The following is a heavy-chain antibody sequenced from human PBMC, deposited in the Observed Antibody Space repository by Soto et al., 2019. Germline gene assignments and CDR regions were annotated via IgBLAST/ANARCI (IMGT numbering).Heavy chain of an antibody. CDR3: ATVGGRYCSRGSCPQYYYYMDV. D-gene: IGHD2-15*01. CDR1: GFTFSDYY. CDR2: ISSSGSTI. Sequence: QVQLVESGGGLVKPGGSLRLSCAASGFTFSDYYMSWIRQAPGKGLEWVSYISSSGSTIYYADSVKGRFTISRDNAKNSPYLQINSPRADATAVYYCATVGGRYCSRGSCPQYYYYMDVWGKGTTVTVCS. V-gene: IGHV3-11*01. J-gene: IGHJ6*03.